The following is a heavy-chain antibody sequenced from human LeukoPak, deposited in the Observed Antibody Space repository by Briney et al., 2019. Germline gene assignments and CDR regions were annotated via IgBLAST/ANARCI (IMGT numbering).Heavy chain of an antibody. CDR2: IYYNGGT. V-gene: IGHV4-59*11. CDR3: ARDGGDYVDY. D-gene: IGHD4-17*01. Sequence: PSETLSLTCTVSGGSISTLYWSWIRQPPGKGLEWIGYIYYNGGTDYNPSLKSRVTISVDTSKNQFSLKLSSVTAADTAVYYCARDGGDYVDYWGQGTLVTVSS. CDR1: GGSISTLY. J-gene: IGHJ4*02.